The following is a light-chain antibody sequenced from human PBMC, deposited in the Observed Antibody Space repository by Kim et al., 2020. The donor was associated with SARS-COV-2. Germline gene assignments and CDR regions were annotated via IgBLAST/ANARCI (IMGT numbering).Light chain of an antibody. CDR2: DAS. J-gene: IGKJ5*01. CDR1: QCVSHY. Sequence: PGERATLSFRPSQCVSHYLAWYQQKPGQAPRLLIYDASNRATGIPARFSGSGSGIDFTLTISSLEPEDFAVYFCQQRSNRPPGITYGQRTRLDIK. CDR3: QQRSNRPPGIT. V-gene: IGKV3-11*01.